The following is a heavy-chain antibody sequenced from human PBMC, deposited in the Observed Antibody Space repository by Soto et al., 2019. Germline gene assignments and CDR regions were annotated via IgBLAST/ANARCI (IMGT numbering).Heavy chain of an antibody. D-gene: IGHD3-10*01. V-gene: IGHV1-69*13. CDR2: IIPIFGTA. J-gene: IGHJ6*02. Sequence: SVKVSCKASGGTSSSYAISWVRQAPGQGLEWMGGIIPIFGTANYAQKFQGRVTITADESTSTAYMELSSLRSEDTAVYYCARAGSYYGSGSPPYGMDVWGQGTTVTVSS. CDR1: GGTSSSYA. CDR3: ARAGSYYGSGSPPYGMDV.